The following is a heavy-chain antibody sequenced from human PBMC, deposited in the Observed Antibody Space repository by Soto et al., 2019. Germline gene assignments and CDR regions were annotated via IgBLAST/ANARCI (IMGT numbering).Heavy chain of an antibody. CDR3: ARGLAEFDP. CDR1: GFNFSSYS. CDR2: ISGGSTTI. V-gene: IGHV3-48*02. J-gene: IGHJ5*02. Sequence: GGSLRLSCAASGFNFSSYSMNWVRQTPGKGLEWVSYISGGSTTIYYADSVKGRFTISRDNAKNSLYLQMNSLRDEDTAVYYCARGLAEFDPWGQGTPVTVSS.